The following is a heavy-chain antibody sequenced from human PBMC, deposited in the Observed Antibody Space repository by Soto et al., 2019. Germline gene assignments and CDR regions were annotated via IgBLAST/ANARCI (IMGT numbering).Heavy chain of an antibody. Sequence: EVQLLDSGGGLVQPGGSLRLSCAASGFTFSNYAMTWVRQGPGKGLEWVSGISGSSGRSYYADSVKGRFTISRDNSKSTLYLQMNSLRAEDTAVYYCATAYFVWSSEQPYYFDYWGQGTLVTVSS. J-gene: IGHJ4*02. CDR2: ISGSSGRS. D-gene: IGHD3-16*01. CDR3: ATAYFVWSSEQPYYFDY. V-gene: IGHV3-23*01. CDR1: GFTFSNYA.